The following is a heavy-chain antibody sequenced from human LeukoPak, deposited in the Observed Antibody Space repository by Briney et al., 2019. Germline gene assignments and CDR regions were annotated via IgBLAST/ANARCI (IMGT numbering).Heavy chain of an antibody. D-gene: IGHD4-17*01. CDR2: NYYSGST. CDR3: ARHQSEATTVTPALNY. V-gene: IGHV4-39*01. Sequence: SETLSLTCTVSGGSISSSSYYWGWIRQPPGKGLEWIGSNYYSGSTSYNPSLKSRVTISVDTSKNQFSLKLSSVTAADTAVYYCARHQSEATTVTPALNYWGQGTLVTVSS. CDR1: GGSISSSSYY. J-gene: IGHJ4*02.